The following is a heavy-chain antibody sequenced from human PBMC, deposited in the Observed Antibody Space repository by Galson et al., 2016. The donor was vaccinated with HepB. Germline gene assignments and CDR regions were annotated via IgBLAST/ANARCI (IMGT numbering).Heavy chain of an antibody. D-gene: IGHD4-11*01. CDR1: DDSINSSRYY. CDR3: ARHGPVTTHFY. J-gene: IGHJ4*02. CDR2: LYYSGDT. V-gene: IGHV4-39*01. Sequence: SETLSLTCTVSDDSINSSRYYWGWIRQPPGKGLEWIGSLYYSGDTFYNPSPKSRVTLSVDTSKKQFSLRLNSVTAADTAVYYCARHGPVTTHFYWGQGTLVTVSS.